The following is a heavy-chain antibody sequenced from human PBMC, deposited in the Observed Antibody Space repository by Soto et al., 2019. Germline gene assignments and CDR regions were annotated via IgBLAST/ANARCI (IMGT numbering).Heavy chain of an antibody. CDR2: IYWDDDK. Sequence: QITLKESGPTLAKPTQTLTLTCTFSGFSLSTSGVSVGWIRQPPGKALEWLALIYWDDDKRYSPSLKSRLTIPKDTSKNQVVLTMTNLDPMDTATYYCAPQTRDPGRFDPWGQGTLVTVSS. CDR3: APQTRDPGRFDP. CDR1: GFSLSTSGVS. V-gene: IGHV2-5*02. J-gene: IGHJ5*02.